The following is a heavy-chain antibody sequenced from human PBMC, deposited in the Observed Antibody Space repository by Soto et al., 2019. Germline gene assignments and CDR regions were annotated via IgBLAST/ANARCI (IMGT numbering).Heavy chain of an antibody. J-gene: IGHJ5*02. CDR1: GVSISSSSYY. Sequence: SETLSLTCTVSGVSISSSSYYWVLIRQPPGKGLEWIGSIYYSGSTYYNPSLKSRVTISVDTSKNQFSLKLSSVTAADTAVYYCARRSSSRWSWFDPWGQGTLVTVSS. D-gene: IGHD6-13*01. V-gene: IGHV4-39*01. CDR3: ARRSSSRWSWFDP. CDR2: IYYSGST.